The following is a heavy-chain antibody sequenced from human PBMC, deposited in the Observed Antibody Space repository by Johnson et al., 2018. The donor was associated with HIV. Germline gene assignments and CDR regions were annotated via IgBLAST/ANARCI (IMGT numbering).Heavy chain of an antibody. D-gene: IGHD4-17*01. CDR3: ASSEYGDYLLDATFDI. J-gene: IGHJ3*02. CDR2: IYSGGST. V-gene: IGHV3-53*01. CDR1: GFTVSSNY. Sequence: VQLVESGGGLIQPGGSLRLSCAASGFTVSSNYMSWVRQAPGKGLEWVSVIYSGGSTYYADSVKGRFTIPRDNSKNTLYLQMNSLRAEDTAVYYCASSEYGDYLLDATFDIWGQGTMVTVSS.